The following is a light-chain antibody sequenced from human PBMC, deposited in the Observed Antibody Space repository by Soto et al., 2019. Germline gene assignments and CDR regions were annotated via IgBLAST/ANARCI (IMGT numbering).Light chain of an antibody. Sequence: AIQMTQSPSSLSASVGDRVTITCRASRGIRNDLGWYQQKPGKAPKLLIYAASSLQSGVPSRFSGSGSGTDFTLIISSLQPEDFATYYCLQDYNYPWTFGQGTKVEIK. V-gene: IGKV1-6*01. CDR1: RGIRND. CDR3: LQDYNYPWT. J-gene: IGKJ1*01. CDR2: AAS.